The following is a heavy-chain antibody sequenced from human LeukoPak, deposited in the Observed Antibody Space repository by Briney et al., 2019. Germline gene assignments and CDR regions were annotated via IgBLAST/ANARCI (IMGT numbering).Heavy chain of an antibody. V-gene: IGHV3-23*01. J-gene: IGHJ4*02. CDR3: AGGESYGDSGFDY. CDR1: GFTFSSYA. CDR2: ISGSGGST. D-gene: IGHD4-17*01. Sequence: GGSLRLSCAASGFTFSSYAMSWVRQAPGKGLEWASAISGSGGSTYYADSVKGRFTISRDNSKNTLYLQMNSLRAEDTAVYYCAGGESYGDSGFDYWGQGTLVTVSS.